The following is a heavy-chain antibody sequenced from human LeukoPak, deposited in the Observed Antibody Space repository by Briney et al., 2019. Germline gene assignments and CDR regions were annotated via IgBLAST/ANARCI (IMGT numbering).Heavy chain of an antibody. V-gene: IGHV4-59*01. D-gene: IGHD6-19*01. CDR2: IYYSGST. CDR3: ARGRIAVAGSRYYYYYGMDV. CDR1: GGSISSYY. Sequence: PSETLSLTCTVSGGSISSYYWSWIRQPPGKGLEWIGYIYYSGSTNYNPSLKSRVTISVDTSKNQFSLKLSSVTAADTAVYYCARGRIAVAGSRYYYYYGMDVWGPGTTVTVSS. J-gene: IGHJ6*02.